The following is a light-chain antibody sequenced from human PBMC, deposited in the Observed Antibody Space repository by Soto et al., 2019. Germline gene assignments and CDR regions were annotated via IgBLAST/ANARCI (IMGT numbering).Light chain of an antibody. V-gene: IGKV1-33*01. CDR1: QDISNY. J-gene: IGKJ4*01. Sequence: DIQMTQSPSSLSASVGDRVTITCQASQDISNYLNWYQQKPGKAPKLLIYDASNLETGVPSRFSESGSGKDFTFTVSSLQPEDIATYYCQQYDNLPLTVGGGTQVDIK. CDR3: QQYDNLPLT. CDR2: DAS.